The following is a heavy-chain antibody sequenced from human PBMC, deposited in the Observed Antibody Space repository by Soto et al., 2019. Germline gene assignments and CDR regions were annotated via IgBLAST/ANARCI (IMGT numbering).Heavy chain of an antibody. J-gene: IGHJ5*02. Sequence: EVQLVESGGGLIQPGGSLRLSCAASGFTVSTKYMNWVRQAPGRGLEWVSVIYPGGNTYYTDSVKGRFTISRDSSRNTMFLQMNSLRAEDTALYYCAGETYYYGSGNYGWFDPWGQGTLVIVSS. CDR1: GFTVSTKY. CDR2: IYPGGNT. D-gene: IGHD3-10*01. V-gene: IGHV3-53*01. CDR3: AGETYYYGSGNYGWFDP.